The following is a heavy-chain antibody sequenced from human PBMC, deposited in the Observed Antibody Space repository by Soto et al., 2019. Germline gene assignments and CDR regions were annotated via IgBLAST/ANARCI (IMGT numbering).Heavy chain of an antibody. V-gene: IGHV1-18*01. CDR1: GYTFTSYG. CDR3: ARSLYGDYPFDRYYYYMDV. J-gene: IGHJ6*03. D-gene: IGHD4-17*01. Sequence: ASVKVSCKASGYTFTSYGISWVRQAPGQGLEWMGWISAYNGNTNYAQKLQGRVTMTTDTSTSTAYMELRSLRSDDTAVYYCARSLYGDYPFDRYYYYMDVWGKGTTVTVSS. CDR2: ISAYNGNT.